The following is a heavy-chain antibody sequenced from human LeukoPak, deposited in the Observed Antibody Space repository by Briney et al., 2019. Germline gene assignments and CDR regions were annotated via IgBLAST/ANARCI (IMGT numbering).Heavy chain of an antibody. CDR3: ARDYVVVSSFDI. CDR1: GFTFSSYS. V-gene: IGHV3-21*01. CDR2: ISSSSSYI. D-gene: IGHD2-2*01. Sequence: GESLKISCAASGFTFSSYSMNWVRQAPGKGLEWVSSISSSSSYIYYADSVKGRFTISRDNAKNSLYLQMNSLRAEDTAVYYCARDYVVVSSFDIWGQGTMVTVSS. J-gene: IGHJ3*02.